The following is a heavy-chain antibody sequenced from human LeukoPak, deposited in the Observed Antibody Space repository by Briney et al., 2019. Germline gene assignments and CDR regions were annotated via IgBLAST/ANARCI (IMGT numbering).Heavy chain of an antibody. CDR3: ARDIGATTAIGGFDY. CDR2: INPSGGST. Sequence: ASVKVSFKASGYTFTSYYMNWVRQAPGQGLEWMGIINPSGGSTSYAQKFQGRVTMTRDTSTSTVYMELSSLRSEDTAVYYCARDIGATTAIGGFDYWGQGTLVTVSS. CDR1: GYTFTSYY. V-gene: IGHV1-46*01. J-gene: IGHJ4*02. D-gene: IGHD4-17*01.